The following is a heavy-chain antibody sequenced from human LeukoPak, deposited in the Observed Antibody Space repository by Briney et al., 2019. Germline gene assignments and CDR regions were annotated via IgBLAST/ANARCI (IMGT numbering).Heavy chain of an antibody. CDR3: VGYGYSLPFVVVPSSWFDP. CDR1: GYTLTELS. J-gene: IGHJ5*02. Sequence: GASVKVSCKVSGYTLTELSMHWVRQAPGKGLEWMGGFDPEDGETIYAQKFQGRVTMTEDTSTDTAYMELSSLRSEDMAVYYCVGYGYSLPFVVVPSSWFDPWGQGTLVTVSS. CDR2: FDPEDGET. D-gene: IGHD5-18*01. V-gene: IGHV1-24*01.